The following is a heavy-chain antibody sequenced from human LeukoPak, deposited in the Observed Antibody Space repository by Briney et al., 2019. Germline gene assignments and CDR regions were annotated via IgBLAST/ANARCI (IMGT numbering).Heavy chain of an antibody. Sequence: GGSLRLSCAASGFTFSSYGMHWVRQAPGKGLEWVAVISYGGSNKYYADSVRGRFTISRDNSQNTLYLQMNSLRTEDTAVYYCAIYYDSSGYETMNAFDIWGQGTMVTVSS. J-gene: IGHJ3*02. D-gene: IGHD3-22*01. CDR1: GFTFSSYG. CDR3: AIYYDSSGYETMNAFDI. V-gene: IGHV3-30*03. CDR2: ISYGGSNK.